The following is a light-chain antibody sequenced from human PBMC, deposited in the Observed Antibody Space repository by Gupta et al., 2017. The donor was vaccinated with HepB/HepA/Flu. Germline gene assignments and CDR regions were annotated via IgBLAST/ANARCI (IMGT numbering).Light chain of an antibody. CDR1: QIVSSY. J-gene: IGKJ3*01. V-gene: IGKV3-11*01. CDR2: DAS. Sequence: EIVLTQSPATLSLSPGERATLSCRASQIVSSYLAWYQQKPGQAPRLLIYDASNRATGIPARFSGSGSGTDFTLTISSLEPEDFAVYYCQQRSNWPPFTFGHGTKVDIK. CDR3: QQRSNWPPFT.